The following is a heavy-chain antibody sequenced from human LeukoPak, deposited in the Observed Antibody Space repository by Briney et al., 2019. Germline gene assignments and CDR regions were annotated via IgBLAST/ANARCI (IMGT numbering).Heavy chain of an antibody. D-gene: IGHD3-10*01. CDR3: AKGPMAWFDY. CDR1: GFTFSSYA. CDR2: INSRGGST. V-gene: IGHV3-23*01. Sequence: GGSLRLSCAASGFTFSSYAVNWVRQAPGKGLEWVSAINSRGGSTYYADSVKGRFTISRDNSKNTLYLQMNSLRAEDTAIYYCAKGPMAWFDYWGQGTLVTVSS. J-gene: IGHJ4*02.